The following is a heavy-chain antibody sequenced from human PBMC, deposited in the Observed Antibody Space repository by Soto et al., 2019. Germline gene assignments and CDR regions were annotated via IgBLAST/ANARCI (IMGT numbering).Heavy chain of an antibody. Sequence: QVQLVQSGAEVKKPGSSVKVSCKASGGTFNSYAISWVRQAPGQGLEWMGGIIPIFGTAKYAQKFQGRVTITAVESTSTAYMELSSLRSEDTAVYYCARPMRYYYDSSGQSAWFDPWGQGTLVTVSS. CDR1: GGTFNSYA. J-gene: IGHJ5*02. D-gene: IGHD3-22*01. CDR2: IIPIFGTA. CDR3: ARPMRYYYDSSGQSAWFDP. V-gene: IGHV1-69*12.